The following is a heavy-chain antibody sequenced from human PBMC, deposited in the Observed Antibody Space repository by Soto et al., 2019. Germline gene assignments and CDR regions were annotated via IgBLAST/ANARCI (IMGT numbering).Heavy chain of an antibody. Sequence: SETLSLTCAVFSGSLGDHYWAWIRQSPEKGLEWIGEIHPSGSTDYNPSLKSRLTLSFDTSKNQFSLKVASVTAADTAVYFCAVPEAGDFHYWGQGALVTVSS. CDR1: SGSLGDHY. V-gene: IGHV4-34*01. D-gene: IGHD6-13*01. CDR3: AVPEAGDFHY. CDR2: IHPSGST. J-gene: IGHJ4*02.